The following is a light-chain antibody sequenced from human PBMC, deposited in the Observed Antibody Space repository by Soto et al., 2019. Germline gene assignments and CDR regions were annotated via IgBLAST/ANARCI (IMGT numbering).Light chain of an antibody. CDR3: SLFATSNTWV. V-gene: IGLV2-8*01. CDR2: DVT. Sequence: QSALTQPPSASGSPGQSVTISCTGTSSDVGANNYVSWYQQHAGKAPKLVIYDVTKRPSGLPDRFSGSKSANAASLTVSGLQAEDEADYYCSLFATSNTWVFGGGTKLTVL. CDR1: SSDVGANNY. J-gene: IGLJ2*01.